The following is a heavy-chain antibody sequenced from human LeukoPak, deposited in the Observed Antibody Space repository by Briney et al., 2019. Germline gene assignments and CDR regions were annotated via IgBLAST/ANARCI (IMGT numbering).Heavy chain of an antibody. J-gene: IGHJ6*03. V-gene: IGHV3-23*01. D-gene: IGHD3-3*01. CDR3: AKHLITIFGVVIDYYYYMDV. CDR1: GFTFSSYA. CDR2: ISGSGGST. Sequence: GGSLRLSCAASGFTFSSYAMSWVRQAPGKGLEWVSAISGSGGSTYYADSVKGRFTISRDNSKNTLYLQMNSLRAEDTAVYYCAKHLITIFGVVIDYYYYMDVWGKGTTVTVSS.